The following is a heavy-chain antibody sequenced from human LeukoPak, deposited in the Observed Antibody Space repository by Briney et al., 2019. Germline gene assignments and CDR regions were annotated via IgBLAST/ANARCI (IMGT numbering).Heavy chain of an antibody. CDR1: GGSFSGDY. CDR2: INHSGRT. CDR3: AREGFGELSRFDY. D-gene: IGHD3-10*01. V-gene: IGHV4-34*01. Sequence: SETLSLTCVVYGGSFSGDYWSWIRQPPGRGLEWIGEINHSGRTNYNPSLKSRVTISVDTSKNQFSLKPSSVTAADTAVYYCAREGFGELSRFDYWGQGTLVTVSS. J-gene: IGHJ4*02.